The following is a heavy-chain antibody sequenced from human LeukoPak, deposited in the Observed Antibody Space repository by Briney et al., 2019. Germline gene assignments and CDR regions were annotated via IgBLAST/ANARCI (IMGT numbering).Heavy chain of an antibody. V-gene: IGHV3-21*01. CDR3: ARDLNVDTAAFDY. D-gene: IGHD5-18*01. Sequence: GGSLRLSCAASGFTFSSYSMNWVRQAPGKGLEWVSSISSSSSYIYYADSVKGRFTISRDNAKNSLYLQTNSLRAEDTAVYYCARDLNVDTAAFDYWGQGTLVTVSS. CDR1: GFTFSSYS. CDR2: ISSSSSYI. J-gene: IGHJ4*02.